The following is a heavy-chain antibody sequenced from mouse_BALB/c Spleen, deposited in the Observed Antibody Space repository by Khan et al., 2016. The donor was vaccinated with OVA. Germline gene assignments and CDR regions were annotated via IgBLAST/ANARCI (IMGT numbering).Heavy chain of an antibody. D-gene: IGHD1-2*01. V-gene: IGHV1-77*01. Sequence: QVQLQQSGAELARPGASVKLSCKASGYTFTDFYINWVKQRTGQGLEWIGEISPGSGDTFYNERFKDKATLTADKSSNTAYMQLSGLTSEASAVYFCARRNYFGYTFAYWGQGTLVTVSA. CDR1: GYTFTDFY. CDR3: ARRNYFGYTFAY. CDR2: ISPGSGDT. J-gene: IGHJ3*01.